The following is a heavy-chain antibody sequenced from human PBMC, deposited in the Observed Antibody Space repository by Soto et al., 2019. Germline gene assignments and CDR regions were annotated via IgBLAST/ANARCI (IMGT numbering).Heavy chain of an antibody. D-gene: IGHD6-6*01. J-gene: IGHJ4*02. V-gene: IGHV3-30*18. CDR3: AKEGGPVGIAARPGVSFGFY. Sequence: PGESLKISCAASGFTFSSYGMHWVRQAPGKGLEWVAVISYDGSNKYYADSVKGRFTTSRDNSKNTLYLQMNSLRAEDTAVYYCAKEGGPVGIAARPGVSFGFYWGQGTLVTVSS. CDR1: GFTFSSYG. CDR2: ISYDGSNK.